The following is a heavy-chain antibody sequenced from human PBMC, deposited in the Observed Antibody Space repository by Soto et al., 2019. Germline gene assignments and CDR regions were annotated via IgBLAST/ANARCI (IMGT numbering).Heavy chain of an antibody. CDR1: GASISSNSYY. D-gene: IGHD2-2*01. J-gene: IGHJ4*02. CDR3: ASRRREEDCSIATCYVRY. CDR2: IHYSGRT. V-gene: IGHV4-39*01. Sequence: QLQLQESGPGLVKPSETLSLTCSVSGASISSNSYYWVWIRQPPGKGLEWIGSIHYSGRTYYNPPRRIRVTISLDTSKNQFSLKLSSVTAADTSLYYCASRRREEDCSIATCYVRYWGQGTLVTVSS.